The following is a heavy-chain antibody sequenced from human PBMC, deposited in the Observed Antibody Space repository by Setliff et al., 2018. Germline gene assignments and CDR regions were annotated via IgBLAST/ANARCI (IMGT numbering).Heavy chain of an antibody. J-gene: IGHJ6*02. CDR3: VRDRTAYSYGLDV. Sequence: PSETLSLTCAVSGASINSGTYYWSWIRQPPGKGLEWIGYIYHNGNTNFNPSLRSRVNMSVDTSNNQFVLNLKAVTAADTAVYYCVRDRTAYSYGLDVWGQGTSVTVSS. D-gene: IGHD5-18*01. V-gene: IGHV4-61*01. CDR2: IYHNGNT. CDR1: GASINSGTYY.